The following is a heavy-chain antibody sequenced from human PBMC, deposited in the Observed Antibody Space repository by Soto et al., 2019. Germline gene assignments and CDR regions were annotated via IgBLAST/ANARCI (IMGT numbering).Heavy chain of an antibody. CDR1: GFTFGRYS. Sequence: EVQLVDSGGGLVKPGGSLRLSCAASGFTFGRYSMNWVRQAPGKGLEWVSSISRSSSSIYYAYSVKGRVTISRDNAKNSLYLQMNSLRAEDTAAYYCARCGIVVMTAVFDYWGQGTLVTVSS. CDR3: ARCGIVVMTAVFDY. D-gene: IGHD2-21*02. CDR2: ISRSSSSI. V-gene: IGHV3-21*01. J-gene: IGHJ4*02.